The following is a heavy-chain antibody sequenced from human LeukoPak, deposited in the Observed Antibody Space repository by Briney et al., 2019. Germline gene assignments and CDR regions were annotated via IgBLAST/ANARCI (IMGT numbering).Heavy chain of an antibody. CDR3: AKGSIPAAGRVYFQH. CDR1: GFTFSDSS. D-gene: IGHD6-13*01. Sequence: GGSLRLSCAASGFTFSDSSMNWVRQGPGKGLEWLSYISPTSHTLYADSVKGRFTISRDNAKNSLYLQMNTLRDEDTAVYFCAKGSIPAAGRVYFQHWGQGTLVTVSS. CDR2: ISPTSHT. V-gene: IGHV3-69-1*01. J-gene: IGHJ1*01.